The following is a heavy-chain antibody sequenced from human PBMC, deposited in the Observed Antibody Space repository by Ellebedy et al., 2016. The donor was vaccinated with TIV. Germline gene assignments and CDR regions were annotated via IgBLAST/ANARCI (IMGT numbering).Heavy chain of an antibody. CDR3: AKDQDYYGSGKRNYYYGMDV. D-gene: IGHD3-10*01. CDR1: GFTFSSYG. Sequence: GESLKIPCAASGFTFSSYGMHWVRQAPGKGLEWVAFIRYDGSNKYYADSVKGRFTISRDNSKNTLYLQMNSLRAEDTAVYYCAKDQDYYGSGKRNYYYGMDVWGQGTTVTVSS. J-gene: IGHJ6*02. V-gene: IGHV3-30*02. CDR2: IRYDGSNK.